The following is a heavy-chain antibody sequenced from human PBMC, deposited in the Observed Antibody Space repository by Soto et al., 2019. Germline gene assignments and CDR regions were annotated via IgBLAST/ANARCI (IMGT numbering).Heavy chain of an antibody. V-gene: IGHV4-34*01. CDR2: INHSGST. J-gene: IGHJ3*01. CDR3: ARRAPSVFSCCGCRGDVFYF. Sequence: SETLRLPYAVYGGSSSPFYWSGIRQPPGKGLEWIGEINHSGSTNYNPSLKSRVTISVDTSKNQFSLKVSSVTAADTAVYYCARRAPSVFSCCGCRGDVFYFCGQGSMV. D-gene: IGHD2-15*01. CDR1: GGSSSPFY.